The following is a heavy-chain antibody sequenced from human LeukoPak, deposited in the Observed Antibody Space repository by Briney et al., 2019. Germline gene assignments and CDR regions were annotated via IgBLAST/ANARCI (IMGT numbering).Heavy chain of an antibody. Sequence: PRGSLRLSFLASAFTFSDYAMSSVRQAPGRGLECVSAISSGSDTYYADAVKGRFNITRSNSENTLYLEVKSRSGEGTAMYYCAKDGCSSTTCDSNCWGQGTLVTVSS. CDR1: AFTFSDYA. V-gene: IGHV3-23*01. D-gene: IGHD2-2*01. CDR3: AKDGCSSTTCDSNC. CDR2: ISSGSDT. J-gene: IGHJ4*02.